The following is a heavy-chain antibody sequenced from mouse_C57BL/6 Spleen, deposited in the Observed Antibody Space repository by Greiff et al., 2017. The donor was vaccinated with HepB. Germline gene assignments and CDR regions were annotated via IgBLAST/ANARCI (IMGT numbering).Heavy chain of an antibody. CDR3: VRGYDYDGGFDY. J-gene: IGHJ2*01. D-gene: IGHD2-4*01. CDR1: GFRFNTYA. V-gene: IGHV10-1*01. CDR2: IRSKSNNYAT. Sequence: GGGLVQPKGSLKLSCAASGFRFNTYAMNWVRQAPGKGLEWVARIRSKSNNYATYYADSVKDRFTISRDDSESMLYLQMNNLKTEDTAMYYCVRGYDYDGGFDYWGQGTTLTVSS.